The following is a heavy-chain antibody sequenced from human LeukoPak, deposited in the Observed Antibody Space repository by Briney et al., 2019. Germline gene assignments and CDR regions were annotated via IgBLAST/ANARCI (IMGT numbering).Heavy chain of an antibody. J-gene: IGHJ5*02. V-gene: IGHV4-4*07. CDR3: ARDVGYCSSTSCWGDWFDP. D-gene: IGHD2-2*01. CDR1: GGSISSYY. CDR2: IYTSGST. Sequence: SETLSPTCTVSGGSISSYYWSWIRQPAGKGLEWIGRIYTSGSTNYNPSLKSRVTMSVDTSKNQFSLKLSSVTAADTAVYYCARDVGYCSSTSCWGDWFDPWGQGTLVTVSS.